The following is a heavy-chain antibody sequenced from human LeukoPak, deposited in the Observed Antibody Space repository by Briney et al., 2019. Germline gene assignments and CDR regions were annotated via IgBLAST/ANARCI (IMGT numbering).Heavy chain of an antibody. V-gene: IGHV4-38-2*02. CDR3: ARHRVPLRHQMYYFDY. Sequence: PSETLSLTCTVSGGSISSGYYWGWIRQPPGKGLEWIGSIYHSGSTYYNPSLKSRVTISVDTSKNQFSLKLSSVTAADTAVYYCARHRVPLRHQMYYFDYWGQGTLVTVSS. CDR1: GGSISSGYY. CDR2: IYHSGST. D-gene: IGHD6-6*01. J-gene: IGHJ4*02.